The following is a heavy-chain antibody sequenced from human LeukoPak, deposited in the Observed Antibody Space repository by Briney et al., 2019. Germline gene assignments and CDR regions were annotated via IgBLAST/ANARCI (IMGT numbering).Heavy chain of an antibody. CDR3: AKAYGSGSYYNVYWFDP. D-gene: IGHD3-10*01. V-gene: IGHV3-9*01. CDR2: ISWNSGSI. CDR1: GFTFDDYA. J-gene: IGHJ5*02. Sequence: GGSLRLSCAASGFTFDDYAMHWVRQAPGKGLEWVSGISWNSGSIGYADSVKGRFTISRDNAKNSLYLQMNSLRAEDTALYYCAKAYGSGSYYNVYWFDPWGQGTLVTVSS.